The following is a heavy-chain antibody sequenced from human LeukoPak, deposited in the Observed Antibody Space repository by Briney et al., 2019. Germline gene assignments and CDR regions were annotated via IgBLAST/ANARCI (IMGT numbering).Heavy chain of an antibody. CDR1: GGSISSGSYY. CDR2: IYTSGST. D-gene: IGHD2-2*01. CDR3: ARLGCSSTNCYGRSAFDI. V-gene: IGHV4-61*02. J-gene: IGHJ3*02. Sequence: PSQTLSLTCTVSGGSISSGSYYWSWIRQPAGKGLEWIGRIYTSGSTNYNPSLKSRVTISVDTSKNQFSLKLSSVTAADTAVYYCARLGCSSTNCYGRSAFDIWGQGTMVSVSS.